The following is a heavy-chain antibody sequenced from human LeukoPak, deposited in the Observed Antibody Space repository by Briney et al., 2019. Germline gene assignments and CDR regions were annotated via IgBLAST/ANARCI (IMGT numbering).Heavy chain of an antibody. V-gene: IGHV4-39*07. CDR1: GGSISSSSYY. CDR2: IYTSGST. CDR3: ARGDFWSGYSGEYYYYYMDV. J-gene: IGHJ6*03. D-gene: IGHD3-3*01. Sequence: SETLSLTCTVSGGSISSSSYYWGWIRQPPGKGLEWIGSIYTSGSTNYNPSLKSRVTISVDTSKNQFSLKLSSVTAADTAVYYCARGDFWSGYSGEYYYYYMDVWGKGTTVTVSS.